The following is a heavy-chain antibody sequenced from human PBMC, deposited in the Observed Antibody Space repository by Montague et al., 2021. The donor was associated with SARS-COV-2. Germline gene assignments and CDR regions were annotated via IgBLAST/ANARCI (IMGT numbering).Heavy chain of an antibody. Sequence: SETLSLTCTGYGGSFGGYDWGWIRKPPGKGLGLIGEINHRKSTNYNPSLKSRFTISVDTSKNQFSLNLSSVTAADTAVYYCARARAAYILTGYYFDYWGQGTLVTVSS. J-gene: IGHJ4*02. CDR1: GGSFGGYD. V-gene: IGHV4-34*01. CDR3: ARARAAYILTGYYFDY. D-gene: IGHD3-9*01. CDR2: INHRKST.